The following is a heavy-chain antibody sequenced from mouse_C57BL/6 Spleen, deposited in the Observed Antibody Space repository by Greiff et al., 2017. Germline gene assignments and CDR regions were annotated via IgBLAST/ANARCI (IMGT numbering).Heavy chain of an antibody. J-gene: IGHJ1*03. CDR3: AREYYGSSEYFDV. V-gene: IGHV1-55*01. CDR1: GYTFTSYW. D-gene: IGHD1-1*01. CDR2: IYPGSGST. Sequence: QVHVKQPGAELVKPGASVKMSCKASGYTFTSYWITWVKQRPGQGLEWIGDIYPGSGSTNYNEKFKSKATLTVDTSSSTAYMQLSSLTSEDSAVYYCAREYYGSSEYFDVWGTGTTVTVSS.